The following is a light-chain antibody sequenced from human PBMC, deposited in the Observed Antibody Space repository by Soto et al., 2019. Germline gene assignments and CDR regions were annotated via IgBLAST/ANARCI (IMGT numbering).Light chain of an antibody. CDR3: QQLSRYPLT. CDR1: QALSNY. V-gene: IGKV1-9*01. J-gene: IGKJ4*01. CDR2: SAS. Sequence: DIQLTQSPSFLSASVGDTVTITCRASQALSNYLAWYQQKPGKAPDLLIYSASTLRSGVPSRFSGSGSETEFTLTIRALQPEDFATYFCQQLSRYPLTFGGGTKMEI.